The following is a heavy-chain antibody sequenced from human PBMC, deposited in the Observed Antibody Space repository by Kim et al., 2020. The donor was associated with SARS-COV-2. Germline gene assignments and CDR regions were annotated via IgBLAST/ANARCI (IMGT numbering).Heavy chain of an antibody. D-gene: IGHD6-13*01. CDR3: TRDRISSSWYEYYYYYGMDV. J-gene: IGHJ6*02. CDR2: ISSSSSSI. CDR1: GFTFSSYS. Sequence: GGSLRLSCAASGFTFSSYSVNWVRQAPGKGLEWVSYISSSSSSIYYADSVKGRFTISRDNAKNSLYLQMNSLRDEDTAVYYCTRDRISSSWYEYYYYYGMDVWGQGTTVTVSS. V-gene: IGHV3-48*02.